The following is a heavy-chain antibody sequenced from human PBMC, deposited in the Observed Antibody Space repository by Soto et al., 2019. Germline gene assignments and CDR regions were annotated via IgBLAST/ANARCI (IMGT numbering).Heavy chain of an antibody. CDR2: ISSSSSYI. Sequence: ESVGGLVKPGGSLRLSCAASGFTFSSYSMNWVRQAPGKGLEWVSSISSSSSYIYYADSVKGRFTISRDNAKNSLYLQMNSLRAEDTAVYYCARDGLRDIVVVPAADFDYWGQGTLVTVSS. CDR1: GFTFSSYS. D-gene: IGHD2-2*01. CDR3: ARDGLRDIVVVPAADFDY. J-gene: IGHJ4*02. V-gene: IGHV3-21*01.